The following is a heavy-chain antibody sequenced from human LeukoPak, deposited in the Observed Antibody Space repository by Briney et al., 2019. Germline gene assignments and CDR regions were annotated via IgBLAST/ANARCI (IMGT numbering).Heavy chain of an antibody. D-gene: IGHD3-22*01. V-gene: IGHV1-46*01. CDR1: GYSFTGYY. J-gene: IGHJ4*02. CDR3: ARDNIVVGPFDY. Sequence: ASVKVSCKASGYSFTGYYVHWVRQAPGQGLEWMGIINPSGGSTTYAQKFQGRVTMTRDTSTSIVYMELSSLRSEDTAVYYCARDNIVVGPFDYWGQGTLVTVSS. CDR2: INPSGGST.